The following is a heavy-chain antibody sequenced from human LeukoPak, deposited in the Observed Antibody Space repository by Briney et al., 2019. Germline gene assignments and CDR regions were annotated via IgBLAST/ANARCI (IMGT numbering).Heavy chain of an antibody. D-gene: IGHD1-26*01. V-gene: IGHV1-2*02. J-gene: IGHJ4*02. CDR1: GYTFTGYY. CDR3: ARDLLPGFEGTDRGENY. Sequence: ASVKVSCKASGYTFTGYYMHWVRQAPGQGLEWMGWINPNSGGTNYAQKFQGRVTMTRDTSISTAYMELSRLRSDDTAVYYCARDLLPGFEGTDRGENYWGQGTLVTVSS. CDR2: INPNSGGT.